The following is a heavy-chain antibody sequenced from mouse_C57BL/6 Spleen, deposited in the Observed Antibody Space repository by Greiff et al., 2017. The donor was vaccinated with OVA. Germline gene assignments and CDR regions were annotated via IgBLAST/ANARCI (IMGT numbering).Heavy chain of an antibody. Sequence: DVQLQESGPGLVKPSQSLSLTCSVTGYSITSGYYWNWIRQFPGNKLEWMGYISYDGSNNYNPSLKNRISITRDTSKNQFFLKLNSVTTEDTATYYCARLHYSNAMDYWGQGTSVTVSS. J-gene: IGHJ4*01. CDR2: ISYDGSN. CDR3: ARLHYSNAMDY. D-gene: IGHD2-5*01. V-gene: IGHV3-6*01. CDR1: GYSITSGYY.